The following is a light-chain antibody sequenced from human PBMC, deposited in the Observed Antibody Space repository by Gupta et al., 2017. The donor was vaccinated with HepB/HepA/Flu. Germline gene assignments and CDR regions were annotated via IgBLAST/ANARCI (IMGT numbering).Light chain of an antibody. J-gene: IGKJ2*01. CDR2: AAS. CDR1: QGISNP. CDR3: QKEKREPYT. Sequence: QMTQSPSSLSASVGDRVTITCRASQGISNPLAWVQQKPGKAPKSLSDAASSLQSGGPSKCSGRGSGTEGTLTSSRLQPEDLATEECQKEKREPYTFGQGTKLEIK. V-gene: IGKV1-16*02.